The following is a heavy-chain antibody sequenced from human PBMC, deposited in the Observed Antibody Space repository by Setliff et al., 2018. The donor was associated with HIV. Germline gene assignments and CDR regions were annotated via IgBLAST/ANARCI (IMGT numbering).Heavy chain of an antibody. D-gene: IGHD3-10*01. Sequence: GESLKISCKGSGYSFTSYWITWVRQMPGKGLEWMGRIDPSDSYTNYSPSLQGHVTISVDKSISTAYLQWSSLEASDTAMYYYARAYGSGSYCNLGGFDPRGQGTLVTVSS. V-gene: IGHV5-10-1*01. CDR2: IDPSDSYT. J-gene: IGHJ5*02. CDR1: GYSFTSYW. CDR3: ARAYGSGSYCNLGGFDP.